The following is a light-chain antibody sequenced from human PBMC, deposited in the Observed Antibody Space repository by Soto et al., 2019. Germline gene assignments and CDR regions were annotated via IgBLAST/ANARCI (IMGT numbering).Light chain of an antibody. J-gene: IGKJ1*01. CDR2: GSS. CDR1: QAIRHD. CDR3: LQHNEFPRT. V-gene: IGKV1-17*01. Sequence: DIQMTQSPSSLSASVGDRVTITCRASQAIRHDLAWYQQKPGRAPKRLIYGSSSLQSGVPSRFSGSGSGTEFPLTISRLQPEEFATYDGLQHNEFPRTAGQGTKGESK.